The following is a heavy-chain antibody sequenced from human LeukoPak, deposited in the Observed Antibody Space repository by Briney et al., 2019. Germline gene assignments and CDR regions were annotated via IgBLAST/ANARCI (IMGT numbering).Heavy chain of an antibody. Sequence: ASVKVSCKASGYTFTSYDINWVRQATGQGLEWMGWMNPNNGNTGYVQKFQGRVTITRNTSITTAYMELSSLRSEDTAVYYCARRHYYYDSSGYRGDAFDIWGQGTVVTVSS. D-gene: IGHD3-22*01. J-gene: IGHJ3*02. CDR2: MNPNNGNT. CDR3: ARRHYYYDSSGYRGDAFDI. V-gene: IGHV1-8*03. CDR1: GYTFTSYD.